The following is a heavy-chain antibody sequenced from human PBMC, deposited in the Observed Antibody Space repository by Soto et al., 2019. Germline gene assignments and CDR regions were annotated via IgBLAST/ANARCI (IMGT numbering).Heavy chain of an antibody. CDR3: ARLGGGWRIDV. CDR2: IFPGDSDT. V-gene: IGHV5-51*01. Sequence: GESLKISCKGFGYGFADKWISWVRQKPGQGLECMGIIFPGDSDTKYSPSFKGQVTISVDKSNNAAYLQWPSLQASDTAIYYCARLGGGWRIDVWGHGTTVTVSS. J-gene: IGHJ6*02. CDR1: GYGFADKW. D-gene: IGHD3-10*01.